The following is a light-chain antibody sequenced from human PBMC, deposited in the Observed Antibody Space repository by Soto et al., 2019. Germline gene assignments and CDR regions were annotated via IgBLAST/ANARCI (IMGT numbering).Light chain of an antibody. CDR1: QSISDY. J-gene: IGKJ1*01. CDR2: AAC. Sequence: DIQMTQSPSSLSASVGDRVTISCRASQSISDYLNWYQQKPGKAPNLLISAACSLQSGVPSRFSGTGSETDFTLTISSLQPEDFATYYCQQSYSTPPTFGQGTKV. V-gene: IGKV1-39*01. CDR3: QQSYSTPPT.